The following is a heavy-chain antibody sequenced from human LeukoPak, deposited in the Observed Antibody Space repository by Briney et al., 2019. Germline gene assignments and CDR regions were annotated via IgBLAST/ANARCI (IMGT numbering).Heavy chain of an antibody. D-gene: IGHD2-8*01. Sequence: ASVKVSCKASGYTFTGYYMHWVRQAPGQGLEWMGIINPSGGSTSYAQKFQDRVTMTRDTSTSTVYMELSSLKSEGTAVYYCAREDVVLVDAVRYYYYGMDVWGQGTTVTVSS. CDR2: INPSGGST. V-gene: IGHV1-46*01. J-gene: IGHJ6*02. CDR3: AREDVVLVDAVRYYYYGMDV. CDR1: GYTFTGYY.